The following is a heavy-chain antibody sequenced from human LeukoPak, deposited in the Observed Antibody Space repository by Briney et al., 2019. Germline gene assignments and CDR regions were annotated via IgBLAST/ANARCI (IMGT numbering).Heavy chain of an antibody. CDR1: GGSVINTNW. Sequence: PSETLSLTCGVSGGSVINTNWWTWVRQPPGKGLEWIGEVHLDGRTNYNPSLESRLTMSVDVSEDQVSLKLTSVTAADTAVYYCAREGGFYRPLDYSGQGTLVTVSS. J-gene: IGHJ4*02. D-gene: IGHD3-3*01. CDR3: AREGGFYRPLDY. V-gene: IGHV4-4*02. CDR2: VHLDGRT.